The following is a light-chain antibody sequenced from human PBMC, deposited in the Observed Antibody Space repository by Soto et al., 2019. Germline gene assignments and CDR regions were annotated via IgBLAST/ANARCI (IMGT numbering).Light chain of an antibody. CDR2: DES. J-gene: IGKJ5*01. V-gene: IGKV4-1*01. CDR1: QSVLYSSNNKNY. CDR3: QQYNKWPQT. Sequence: DIVMTQSPDSLAVSLCERATINCKSTQSVLYSSNNKNYLAWYQQKPGQAPRLLIYDESSRATGIPDRLSGSGSGTDFNLTISSLQSEDFAVYYCQQYNKWPQTCGQGTRLEIK.